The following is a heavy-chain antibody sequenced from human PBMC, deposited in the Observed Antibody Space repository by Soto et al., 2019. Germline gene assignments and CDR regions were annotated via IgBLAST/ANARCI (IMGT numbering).Heavy chain of an antibody. V-gene: IGHV5-10-1*01. CDR2: IDPIDSKT. D-gene: IGHD6-13*01. CDR1: GYNFDTYW. CDR3: ARRIAAAGGYYYYAFDV. Sequence: GESLKISFKGSGYNFDTYWINWVRQTPGKGLEWMGRIDPIDSKTKYSPSLEGHITISVDKSISTTYLQWSSLKASDTAIYYCARRIAAAGGYYYYAFDVWGQGTAVTVSS. J-gene: IGHJ6*02.